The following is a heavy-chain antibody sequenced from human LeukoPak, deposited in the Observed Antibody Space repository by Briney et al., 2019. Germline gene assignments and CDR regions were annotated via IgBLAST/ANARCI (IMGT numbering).Heavy chain of an antibody. CDR1: GFTFSNYW. Sequence: QSGGSLRLSCAASGFTFSNYWMNWVRQAPGKGLECLANIKQDGSETYYADSVKGRFTISRDNAKNSLYLQMNSLRAEDTAMYYCARDLDFWSGYGDYWGQGTLVTVSS. J-gene: IGHJ4*02. D-gene: IGHD3-3*01. V-gene: IGHV3-7*01. CDR2: IKQDGSET. CDR3: ARDLDFWSGYGDY.